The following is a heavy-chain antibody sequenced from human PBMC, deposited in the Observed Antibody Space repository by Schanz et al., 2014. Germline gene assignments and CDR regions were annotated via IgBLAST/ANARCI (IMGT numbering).Heavy chain of an antibody. CDR2: ISANNGNT. Sequence: QVQLVQSGAEVKKPGASVKVSCKASGYTFSSYGISWVRQAPGQGLEWMGWISANNGNTNKAQKFQGRVTFTADKSTSTAYMELSSLKSEDTAVYYCARGPLGTSPWGQGTLVTVSS. V-gene: IGHV1-18*04. D-gene: IGHD5-12*01. CDR1: GYTFSSYG. CDR3: ARGPLGTSP. J-gene: IGHJ5*02.